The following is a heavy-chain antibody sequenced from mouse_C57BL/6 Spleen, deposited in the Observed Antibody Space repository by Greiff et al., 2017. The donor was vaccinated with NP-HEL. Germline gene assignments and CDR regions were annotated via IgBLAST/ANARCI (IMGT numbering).Heavy chain of an antibody. Sequence: QVQLQQPGAELVRPGSSVKLSCKASGYTFTSYWMHWVKQRPIQGLAWIGNLDPSDSKTHSNQTFKYKATLTVAKSSSTAYMQLSSLTCADSAVDYCASGYGSIFEVWGTGTTVTVSS. V-gene: IGHV1-52*01. CDR1: GYTFTSYW. D-gene: IGHD1-1*01. CDR3: ASGYGSIFEV. J-gene: IGHJ1*03. CDR2: LDPSDSKT.